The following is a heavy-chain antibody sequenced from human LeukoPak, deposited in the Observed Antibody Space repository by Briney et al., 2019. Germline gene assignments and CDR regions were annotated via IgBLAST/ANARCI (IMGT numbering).Heavy chain of an antibody. V-gene: IGHV3-30-3*01. CDR2: ISYDGSNK. J-gene: IGHJ6*04. CDR1: GFTFSSYA. Sequence: GGSLRLSCAASGFTFSSYAMHWVRQAPGKGLEWVAVISYDGSNKYYADSVKGRFTISRDNSKNTLYLQMNSLRAEDTAVYYCASQYLGYCSSTSCYASPHYYYYYGMDVWGKGTTVTVSS. D-gene: IGHD2-2*01. CDR3: ASQYLGYCSSTSCYASPHYYYYYGMDV.